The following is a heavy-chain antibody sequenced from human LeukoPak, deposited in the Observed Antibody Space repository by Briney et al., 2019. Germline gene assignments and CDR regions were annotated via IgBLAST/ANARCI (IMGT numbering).Heavy chain of an antibody. V-gene: IGHV1-69*05. Sequence: GASVKVSCKASGYTFTSYGISWVRQAPGRGLEWMGGIIPIFGTANYAQKFQGRVTITTDESTSTAYMELSSLRSEDTAVYYCARATDGTTGTNMLFDIWGQGTMVTVSS. CDR3: ARATDGTTGTNMLFDI. CDR1: GYTFTSYG. D-gene: IGHD1-1*01. J-gene: IGHJ3*02. CDR2: IIPIFGTA.